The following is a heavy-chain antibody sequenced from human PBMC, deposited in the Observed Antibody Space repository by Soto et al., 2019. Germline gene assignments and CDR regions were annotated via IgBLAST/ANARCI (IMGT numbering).Heavy chain of an antibody. Sequence: GESLKISCKGSGYIFSSYWIGWVRLMPGKGLEWMGIIYPGDSDTRYSPSFQGQVTISADKSISTAYLQWSSLKASDTAMYYCTRTAAASKYYYYVDVWGQGTTVTVSS. J-gene: IGHJ6*02. D-gene: IGHD6-13*01. CDR2: IYPGDSDT. CDR3: TRTAAASKYYYYVDV. CDR1: GYIFSSYW. V-gene: IGHV5-51*01.